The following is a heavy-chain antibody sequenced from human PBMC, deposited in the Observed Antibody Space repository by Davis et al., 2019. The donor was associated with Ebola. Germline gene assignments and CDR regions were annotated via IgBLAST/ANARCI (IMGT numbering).Heavy chain of an antibody. J-gene: IGHJ6*02. D-gene: IGHD6-19*01. CDR3: ARFESSSGWTYYYYYGMDV. CDR2: IYYSGST. Sequence: MPSETLSLTCTVSGGSISSSSYYWGWIRQPPGKGLEWIGSIYYSGSTYYNPSLKSRVTISVDTSKNQFSLKLSSVTAADTAVYYCARFESSSGWTYYYYYGMDVWGQGTTVTVSS. V-gene: IGHV4-39*01. CDR1: GGSISSSSYY.